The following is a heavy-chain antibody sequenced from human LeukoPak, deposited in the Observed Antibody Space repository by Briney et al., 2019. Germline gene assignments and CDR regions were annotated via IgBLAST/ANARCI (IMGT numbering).Heavy chain of an antibody. CDR2: ISSSGSTI. V-gene: IGHV3-48*03. Sequence: GGSLRLSCAASGFTFSSHEMNWVRQAPGKGLEWVSYISSSGSTIYYADSVKGRFTISRDNAKNSVSLQMNSLRAEDTAVYYCARDKRKGIVGSTKSYFDYWGQGTLVTVSS. J-gene: IGHJ4*02. CDR1: GFTFSSHE. CDR3: ARDKRKGIVGSTKSYFDY. D-gene: IGHD1-26*01.